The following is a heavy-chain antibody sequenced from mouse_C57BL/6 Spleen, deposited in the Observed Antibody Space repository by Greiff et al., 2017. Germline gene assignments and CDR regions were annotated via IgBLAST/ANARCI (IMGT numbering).Heavy chain of an antibody. CDR2: ISSGSSTI. V-gene: IGHV5-17*01. J-gene: IGHJ3*01. Sequence: EVKLVESGGGLVKPGGSLKLSCAASGFTFSDYGMHWVRQAPEKGLEWVAYISSGSSTIYYADTVKGRFTISRDNAKNTLFLQLTSLRSEDTAMYYCARRDGTGFAYWGQGTLVTVSA. D-gene: IGHD4-1*01. CDR1: GFTFSDYG. CDR3: ARRDGTGFAY.